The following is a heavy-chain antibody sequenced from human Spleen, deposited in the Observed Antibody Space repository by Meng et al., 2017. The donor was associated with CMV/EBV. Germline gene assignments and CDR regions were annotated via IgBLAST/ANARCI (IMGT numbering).Heavy chain of an antibody. CDR2: INDSGST. V-gene: IGHV4-34*01. CDR1: GGSFSGYY. J-gene: IGHJ6*02. Sequence: SETLSLTCVVYGGSFSGYYWTWIRQPPGKGLEWIGEINDSGSTKYNPPLKSRVTISVDTSKNQFSLRLSSVTAADTAVYYGARWGSSMQSCGMDVWGQGTPVTVSS. D-gene: IGHD2-2*01. CDR3: ARWGSSMQSCGMDV.